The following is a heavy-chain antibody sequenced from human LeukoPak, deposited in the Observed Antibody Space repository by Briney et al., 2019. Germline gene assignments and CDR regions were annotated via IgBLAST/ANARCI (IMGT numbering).Heavy chain of an antibody. D-gene: IGHD3-22*01. V-gene: IGHV1-69*05. CDR2: IIPIFGTA. Sequence: GSSVKVSCKASGGTFSSYAISWVRQAPGQGLEWMGGIIPIFGTANYAQKFQGRVTITTDESTSTAYMELSSLRSEDTAVYYCARGDYYYDSSDRWDASDIWGQGTMVTVSS. CDR1: GGTFSSYA. CDR3: ARGDYYYDSSDRWDASDI. J-gene: IGHJ3*02.